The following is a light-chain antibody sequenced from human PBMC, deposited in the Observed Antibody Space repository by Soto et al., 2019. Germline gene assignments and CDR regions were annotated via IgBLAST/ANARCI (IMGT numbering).Light chain of an antibody. CDR2: TAG. V-gene: IGLV1-44*01. CDR3: ASCDDSLRGSVV. Sequence: QCVLTQPLSVCASPGQRVTISCSRGSSNIGSNTVAWYQHLPGTAPPRLIFTAGQRPSGVPGRFSGSKSGTSASLAISGLQSEDEGEYHCASCDDSLRGSVVFGGGTKLTV. J-gene: IGLJ2*01. CDR1: SSNIGSNT.